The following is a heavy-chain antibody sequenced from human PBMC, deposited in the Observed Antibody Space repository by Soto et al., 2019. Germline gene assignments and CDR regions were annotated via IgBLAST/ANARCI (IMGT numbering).Heavy chain of an antibody. Sequence: SETLSLTCTVSGGSISSSSYYWGWIRQPPGKGLEWIGSIYYSGSTYYNPSLESQVNISVDTSKNQFSLKLSSVTAADTAVYYCATFLYGYNYFDYWGQGTLVTVSS. J-gene: IGHJ4*02. CDR2: IYYSGST. CDR3: ATFLYGYNYFDY. V-gene: IGHV4-39*01. CDR1: GGSISSSSYY. D-gene: IGHD5-18*01.